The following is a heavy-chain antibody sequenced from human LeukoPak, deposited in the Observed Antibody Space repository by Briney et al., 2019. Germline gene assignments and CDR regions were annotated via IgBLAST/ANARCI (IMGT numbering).Heavy chain of an antibody. CDR3: ARRGIYWYFDL. Sequence: PSETLSLTCTVSGGSISSGVYYWSWIRQHPGKGLEWIGYIYYSGSTYSNPSLKSRLSISVDTSKNHFSLRLTSVTAADTAVYYCARRGIYWYFDLWGRGTLVTVSS. V-gene: IGHV4-30-4*08. D-gene: IGHD5-12*01. J-gene: IGHJ2*01. CDR1: GGSISSGVYY. CDR2: IYYSGST.